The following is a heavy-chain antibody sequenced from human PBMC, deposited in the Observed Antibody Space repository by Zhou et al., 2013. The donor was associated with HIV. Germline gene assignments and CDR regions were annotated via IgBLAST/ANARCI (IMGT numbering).Heavy chain of an antibody. CDR1: GGTFSSHA. CDR2: IIPIFGTA. Sequence: QVQLVQSGAEVKKPGSSVKVSCKASGGTFSSHAISWVRQAPGQGLEWMGGIIPIFGTANYAQKFQGRVTITTDESTSTAYMELSSLRSEDTAVYYCARDSSTYSSSMSWFDPWGQGTLVTVSS. CDR3: ARDSSTYSSSMSWFDP. D-gene: IGHD6-6*01. J-gene: IGHJ5*02. V-gene: IGHV1-69*05.